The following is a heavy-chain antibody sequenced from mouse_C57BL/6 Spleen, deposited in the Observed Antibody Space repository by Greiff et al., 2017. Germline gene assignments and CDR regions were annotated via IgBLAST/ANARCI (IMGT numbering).Heavy chain of an antibody. CDR1: GYAFSSSW. CDR2: IYPGDGDT. CDR3: AREGVYYAMDY. V-gene: IGHV1-82*01. J-gene: IGHJ4*01. Sequence: VQLQQSGPELVKPGASVKISCKASGYAFSSSWMNWVKQRPGKGLEWIGRIYPGDGDTNYNGKFKGKATLTADKSSSTAYMQLSSLTSEDSAVYFCAREGVYYAMDYWGQGTSVTVSS.